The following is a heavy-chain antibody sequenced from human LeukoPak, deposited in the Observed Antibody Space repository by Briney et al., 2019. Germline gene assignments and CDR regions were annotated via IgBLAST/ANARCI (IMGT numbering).Heavy chain of an antibody. CDR1: GDSIITSTSY. V-gene: IGHV4-39*01. Sequence: SETLSLTCTVFGDSIITSTSYWGWLRQPPGRRPEWIGSIYYTGTTYYNPSLKSRVTISVDTSKNQFSLKLQSVTATDTAVYYCARHGFYYASGPQFDYWGRGTLVTVSS. CDR2: IYYTGTT. CDR3: ARHGFYYASGPQFDY. J-gene: IGHJ4*02. D-gene: IGHD3-10*01.